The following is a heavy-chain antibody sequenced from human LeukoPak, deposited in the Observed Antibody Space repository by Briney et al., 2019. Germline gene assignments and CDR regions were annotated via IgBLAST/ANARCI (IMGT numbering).Heavy chain of an antibody. D-gene: IGHD5/OR15-5a*01. J-gene: IGHJ4*02. Sequence: GGSLRLSCAASGFTFSNYRMTWVRQAPGKGLGWVANINQEESEKYYLDSVKGRFTISRDNAKKSLFLQMNSLRAEDTAVYYCARSTPSLDSWGQGTLVTVSS. CDR3: ARSTPSLDS. CDR1: GFTFSNYR. CDR2: INQEESEK. V-gene: IGHV3-7*01.